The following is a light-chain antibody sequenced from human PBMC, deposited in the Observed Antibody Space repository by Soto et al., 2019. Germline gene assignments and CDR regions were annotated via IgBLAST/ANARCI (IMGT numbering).Light chain of an antibody. Sequence: QSALTQPASVSGSPGQSITISCTGTSGDIGSYNRVSWYQQHPGKAPKLIIYEVSNRPSGVSNRFSGSKSGNTASLTISGLQAEDEADYYCSSYTAGGTIFGTGTKVTVL. CDR2: EVS. V-gene: IGLV2-14*01. CDR1: SGDIGSYNR. CDR3: SSYTAGGTI. J-gene: IGLJ1*01.